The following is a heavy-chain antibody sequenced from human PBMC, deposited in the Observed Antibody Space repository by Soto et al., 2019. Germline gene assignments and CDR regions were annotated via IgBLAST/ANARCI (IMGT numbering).Heavy chain of an antibody. V-gene: IGHV1-18*04. Sequence: ASVKVSCKASGYTFTSYGISWVRQAPGQGLEWMGWISAYNGNTNYAQKLQGRVTMTTDTSTSTAYMELRSLRSDDTAVYYCARYYYYDFGSDYYRCGHWGQRSLDTGSA. CDR1: GYTFTSYG. CDR2: ISAYNGNT. J-gene: IGHJ4*02. D-gene: IGHD3-3*01. CDR3: ARYYYYDFGSDYYRCGH.